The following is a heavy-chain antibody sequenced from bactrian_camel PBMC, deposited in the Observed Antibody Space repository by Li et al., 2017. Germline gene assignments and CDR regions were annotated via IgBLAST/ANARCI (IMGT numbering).Heavy chain of an antibody. CDR1: GFTFEKTD. D-gene: IGHD3*01. V-gene: IGHV3S60*01. CDR3: AAIESSTGSRCYPNWKHDYGY. CDR2: IYSGGGGCM. J-gene: IGHJ6*01. Sequence: HVQLVESGGGSVQTGGSLRLACTASGFTFEKTDMDWYRQPPGKEREGVASIYSGGGGCMAYVDSVKGRFTISRDNDKNTMYLEMRSLEPGDTAMYYCAAIESSTGSRCYPNWKHDYGYWGYGTQVTVS.